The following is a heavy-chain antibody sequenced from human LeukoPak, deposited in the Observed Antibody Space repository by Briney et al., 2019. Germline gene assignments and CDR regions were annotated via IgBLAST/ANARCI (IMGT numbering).Heavy chain of an antibody. J-gene: IGHJ4*02. CDR1: GFTFSSYE. CDR2: ISSSGSTI. D-gene: IGHD4-17*01. CDR3: ARDSRTTVTTAIDY. V-gene: IGHV3-48*03. Sequence: GGSLRLSCAASGFTFSSYEMNWVRQAPGKGLEWVSYISSSGSTIYYADSVKGRFTISRDNAKNSLYLQMNSLRAEDTAVYYCARDSRTTVTTAIDYWGQGTLVTVSS.